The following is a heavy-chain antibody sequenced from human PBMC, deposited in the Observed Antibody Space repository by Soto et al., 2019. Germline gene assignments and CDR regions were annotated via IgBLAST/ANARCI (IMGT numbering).Heavy chain of an antibody. Sequence: QVQLVESGGGVVQPGRSLRLSCAASGFTFSSYGMHWVRQAPGKGLEWVAVIWYDGSNKYYADSVKGRFTISRDNSKNTLYLQMNSLRAEDTAVYYCARDLPSIQKHNPAVAATTGFIDYWGQGTLVTVSS. J-gene: IGHJ4*02. CDR2: IWYDGSNK. V-gene: IGHV3-33*01. CDR1: GFTFSSYG. CDR3: ARDLPSIQKHNPAVAATTGFIDY. D-gene: IGHD2-15*01.